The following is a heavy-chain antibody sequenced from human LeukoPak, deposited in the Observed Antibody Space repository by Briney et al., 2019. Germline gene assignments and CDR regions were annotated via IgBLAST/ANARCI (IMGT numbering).Heavy chain of an antibody. Sequence: PGGSLRLSCAASGITFSTFGMHWVRQAPGKGLEWVAFIRYDGRNEYYADSVKGRFTISRDNSKNTLYVQMTSLRADDTAVYYCANGAMSYSANALHIGDYWGQGTLVTVTS. V-gene: IGHV3-30*02. CDR3: ANGAMSYSANALHIGDY. D-gene: IGHD4-11*01. CDR2: IRYDGRNE. J-gene: IGHJ4*02. CDR1: GITFSTFG.